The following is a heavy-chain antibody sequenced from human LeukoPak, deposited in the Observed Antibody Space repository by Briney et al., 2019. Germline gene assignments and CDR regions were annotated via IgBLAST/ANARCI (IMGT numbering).Heavy chain of an antibody. Sequence: SETLSLTCAVYGGSFSGYYWSWIRQPPGKGLEWIGEINHSGSTNYNPSLKSRVTISVDTSKNQFSLKLTSVTAADTALYYCAGGRNTALAGAFQFWGQKRQVSVSS. CDR3: AGGRNTALAGAFQF. CDR2: INHSGST. J-gene: IGHJ4*02. V-gene: IGHV4-34*01. D-gene: IGHD6-19*01. CDR1: GGSFSGYY.